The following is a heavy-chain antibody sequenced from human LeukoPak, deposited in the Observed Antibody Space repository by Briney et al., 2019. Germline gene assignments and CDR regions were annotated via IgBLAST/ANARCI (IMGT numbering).Heavy chain of an antibody. D-gene: IGHD3-9*01. Sequence: GGTLRLSCAASGFTFNNYGMTWVRQAPGQGLEWVSGISGSGRSTYYADYVKGRFIISRDNSKNTLYLQMNSLRAEDTAVYYCAKGAQYNILTGFIVGAMDDFDHWGQGTLVTVSS. CDR3: AKGAQYNILTGFIVGAMDDFDH. V-gene: IGHV3-23*01. CDR2: ISGSGRST. CDR1: GFTFNNYG. J-gene: IGHJ4*02.